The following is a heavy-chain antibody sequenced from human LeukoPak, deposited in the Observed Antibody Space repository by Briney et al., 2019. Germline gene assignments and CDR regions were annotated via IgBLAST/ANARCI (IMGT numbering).Heavy chain of an antibody. J-gene: IGHJ4*02. CDR3: AKDPPSVVVAATPGY. Sequence: QIGESLKISCAASGFTFSSYAMSWVRQAPGKGLEWVSAISGSGGSTYYADSVKGRFTISRDNSKNTLYLQMNSLRAEDTAVYYCAKDPPSVVVAATPGYWGQGTLVTVSS. V-gene: IGHV3-23*01. CDR2: ISGSGGST. D-gene: IGHD2-15*01. CDR1: GFTFSSYA.